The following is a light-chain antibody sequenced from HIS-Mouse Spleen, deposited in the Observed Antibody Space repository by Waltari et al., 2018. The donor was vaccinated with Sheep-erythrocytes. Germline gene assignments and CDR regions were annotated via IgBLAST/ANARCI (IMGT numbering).Light chain of an antibody. CDR3: MQALQTPPLT. V-gene: IGKV1D-8*02. CDR2: AAS. Sequence: AIWMTQSPSLLSASTGDRVTISCRMSQGISSYLAWYQQKPGKAPELLIYAASTLQSGVPSRFSGSGSGTDFTLKISRVEAEDVGVYYCMQALQTPPLTFGGGTKVEIK. CDR1: QGISSY. J-gene: IGKJ4*01.